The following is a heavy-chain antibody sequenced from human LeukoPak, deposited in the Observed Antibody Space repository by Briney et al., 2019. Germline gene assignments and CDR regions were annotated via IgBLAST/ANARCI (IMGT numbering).Heavy chain of an antibody. D-gene: IGHD2-2*01. CDR2: FDPEDGET. J-gene: IGHJ6*02. V-gene: IGHV1-24*01. Sequence: ASVKVSCKVSGYTLTELSMHWVRQAPGKGLEWMGGFDPEDGETIYAQKFQGRVTMTTDTSSNTAYMELRSLKSDDTAVYYCARGDHCSTTTCYSYYYGMDVWGQGTTVTVYS. CDR3: ARGDHCSTTTCYSYYYGMDV. CDR1: GYTLTELS.